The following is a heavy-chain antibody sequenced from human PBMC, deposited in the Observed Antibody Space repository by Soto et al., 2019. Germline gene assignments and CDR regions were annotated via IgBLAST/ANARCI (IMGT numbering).Heavy chain of an antibody. CDR1: GFTFDDYA. D-gene: IGHD3-10*01. Sequence: EVQLVESGGGLVQPGRSLRLSCAASGFTFDDYAMHWVRQAPGKGLEWVSGISWNSGSIGYADSVKGRFTISRDNAKNSLYLQMNSLRAEDTALYYCAKDMEVRGVAYYFDYWGQGTLVTVSS. CDR3: AKDMEVRGVAYYFDY. CDR2: ISWNSGSI. V-gene: IGHV3-9*01. J-gene: IGHJ4*02.